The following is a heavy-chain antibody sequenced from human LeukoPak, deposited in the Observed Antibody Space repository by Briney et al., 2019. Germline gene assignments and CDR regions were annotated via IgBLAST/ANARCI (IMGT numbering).Heavy chain of an antibody. CDR1: GFTFSSYS. D-gene: IGHD3-10*01. CDR2: ISSSSSTI. V-gene: IGHV3-48*02. J-gene: IGHJ4*02. CDR3: ARNLRDYYGSGSYDY. Sequence: GGSLRLSCAASGFTFSSYSMNWVRQAPGKGLEWVSYISSSSSTIYYADSVKGRFTISRDNGKNSLYLQMNSLRDEDTAVYYCARNLRDYYGSGSYDYWGQGTLVTVSS.